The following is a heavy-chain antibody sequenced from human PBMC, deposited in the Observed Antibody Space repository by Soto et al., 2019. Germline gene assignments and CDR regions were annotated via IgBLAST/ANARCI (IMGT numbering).Heavy chain of an antibody. CDR2: IKSKTDGGTT. J-gene: IGHJ6*02. V-gene: IGHV3-15*07. Sequence: PGGSLRLSCAASGFTFSNAWMNWVRQAPGKGLEWVGRIKSKTDGGTTDYAAPVKGRFTISRDDSKNTLYLQMNSLKTEDTAVYYCSLARYYYYYGMDVWGQGTTVTVSS. CDR3: SLARYYYYYGMDV. CDR1: GFTFSNAW.